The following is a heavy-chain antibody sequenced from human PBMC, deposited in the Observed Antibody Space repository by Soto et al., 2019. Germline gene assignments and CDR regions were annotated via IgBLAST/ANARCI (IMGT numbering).Heavy chain of an antibody. V-gene: IGHV3-30-3*01. D-gene: IGHD1-26*01. J-gene: IGHJ6*02. CDR2: ISYDGSNK. Sequence: GGSLRLSCTASEFTFSSYAMHWVRQAPGKGLEWVAVISYDGSNKYYADSVKGRFTISRDNSKNTLYLQMNSLRAEDTAVYYCATATGGSYGPYYYYGMDVWGPGTTVNVSS. CDR1: EFTFSSYA. CDR3: ATATGGSYGPYYYYGMDV.